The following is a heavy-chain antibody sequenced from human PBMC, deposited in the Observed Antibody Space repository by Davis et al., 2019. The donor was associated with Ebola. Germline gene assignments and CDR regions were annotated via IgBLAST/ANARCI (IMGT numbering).Heavy chain of an antibody. D-gene: IGHD6-19*01. V-gene: IGHV6-1*01. J-gene: IGHJ4*02. CDR1: GDSVSSNSAA. CDR2: TSYRSKWYN. CDR3: ARSGTAVAGNGGFDY. Sequence: QTLSLTCAISGDSVSSNSAAWNWIRQSPSRGLEWLGRTSYRSKWYNGYALSVKSRITINPDTSKNQFSLQLNSVTPEDTAVYYCARSGTAVAGNGGFDYWGQGTLVTVSS.